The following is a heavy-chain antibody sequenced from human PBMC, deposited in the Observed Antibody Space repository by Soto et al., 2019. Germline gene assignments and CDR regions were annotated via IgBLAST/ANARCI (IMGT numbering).Heavy chain of an antibody. Sequence: EVQLMESGGGLVQPGGSLRLSCAASGFTFSSYWMHWVRQAPGKGLVWVSRINSDGSSTTYADSVKGRFTISRDNAKNTLDLQMNSLRAEDTDVYYCVRGEGGWETYWGQGTLVTVSS. V-gene: IGHV3-74*01. CDR1: GFTFSSYW. CDR3: VRGEGGWETY. CDR2: INSDGSST. D-gene: IGHD6-19*01. J-gene: IGHJ4*02.